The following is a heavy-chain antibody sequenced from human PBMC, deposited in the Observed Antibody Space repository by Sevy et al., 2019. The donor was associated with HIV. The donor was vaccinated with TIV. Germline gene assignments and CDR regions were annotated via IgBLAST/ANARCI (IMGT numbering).Heavy chain of an antibody. J-gene: IGHJ6*02. CDR3: ARDLERGYSYGSSGMDV. CDR2: ISSSGSTI. CDR1: GFTFSSYE. D-gene: IGHD5-18*01. Sequence: GGSLRLSCAASGFTFSSYEMNWVRQAPGKGLEWVSYISSSGSTIYYADSVKGRFTISRDNAKNSLYLQMNSLRAEDTAVYYCARDLERGYSYGSSGMDVWGQGTTVTVS. V-gene: IGHV3-48*03.